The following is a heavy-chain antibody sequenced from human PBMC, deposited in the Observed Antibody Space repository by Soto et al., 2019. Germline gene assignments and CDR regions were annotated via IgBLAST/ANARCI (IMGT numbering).Heavy chain of an antibody. Sequence: ASVKVSCKASGYTFTGYYMHWVRQASGQGLEGMGWINPNSGGTDYAQKFQGRGTMTRDTSISTVYMELSRLRSDDTAVYYCARDRDSSWSDYWGQGTLATVSS. V-gene: IGHV1-2*02. J-gene: IGHJ4*02. D-gene: IGHD6-13*01. CDR2: INPNSGGT. CDR1: GYTFTGYY. CDR3: ARDRDSSWSDY.